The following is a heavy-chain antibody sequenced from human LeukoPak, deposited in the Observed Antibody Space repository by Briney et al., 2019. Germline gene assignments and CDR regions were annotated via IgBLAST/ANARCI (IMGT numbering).Heavy chain of an antibody. CDR2: INHSGSN. V-gene: IGHV4-34*01. CDR3: ARLEPAIFGAQNWFDP. D-gene: IGHD3-3*01. CDR1: GGSFSGYY. J-gene: IGHJ5*02. Sequence: SETLSLTCAVYGGSFSGYYWSWIRQPPGKGLEWIGEINHSGSNNYNPSLKSRVTISVDTSKNQFSLKLSSVTAADTAVYYCARLEPAIFGAQNWFDPWGQGTLVTVSS.